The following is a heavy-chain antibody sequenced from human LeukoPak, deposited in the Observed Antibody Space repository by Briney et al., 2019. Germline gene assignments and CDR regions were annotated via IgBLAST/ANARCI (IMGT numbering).Heavy chain of an antibody. V-gene: IGHV3-7*01. CDR3: ARGGDTAMVTGYYYMDV. D-gene: IGHD5-18*01. CDR2: IKQDGSEK. J-gene: IGHJ6*03. Sequence: GGSLRLSCAAPGFTFSSYWMSWVRQAPGKGLEWVANIKQDGSEKYYVDSVKGRFTISRDNAKNSLYLQMNSLRAEDTAVYYCARGGDTAMVTGYYYMDVWGKGTTVTVSS. CDR1: GFTFSSYW.